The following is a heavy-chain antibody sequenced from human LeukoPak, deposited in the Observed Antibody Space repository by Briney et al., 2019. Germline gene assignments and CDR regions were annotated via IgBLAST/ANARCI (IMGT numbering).Heavy chain of an antibody. CDR2: IYYSGST. V-gene: IGHV4-30-4*08. CDR3: ARENDFWSGPDY. Sequence: PSQTLSLTCTVSGGSISSGDYYWSWIRQPPGKGLEWIGYIYYSGSTYYNPSLKSRVTISLDTSENQFSLKLSSVTAADTAVYYCARENDFWSGPDYWGQGTLVTVSS. CDR1: GGSISSGDYY. J-gene: IGHJ4*02. D-gene: IGHD3-3*01.